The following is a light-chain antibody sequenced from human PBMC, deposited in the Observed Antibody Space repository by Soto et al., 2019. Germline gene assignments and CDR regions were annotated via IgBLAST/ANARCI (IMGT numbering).Light chain of an antibody. Sequence: QSVLTQPPSASGTPGQRVTISCSGSSSNIGSNTVNWYQQLPGTAPKVLIYSNNQRPSGVPDRFSGSKSDTSASLAISGLQSEDDADYYCAAWDYSLNAYAFGFGTKVTVL. CDR3: AAWDYSLNAYA. V-gene: IGLV1-44*01. CDR2: SNN. J-gene: IGLJ1*01. CDR1: SSNIGSNT.